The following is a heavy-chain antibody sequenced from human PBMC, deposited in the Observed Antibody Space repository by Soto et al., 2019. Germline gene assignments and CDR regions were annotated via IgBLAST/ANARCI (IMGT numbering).Heavy chain of an antibody. J-gene: IGHJ4*02. D-gene: IGHD3-22*01. V-gene: IGHV1-69*12. CDR1: GGTFSSYA. CDR2: IIPIFGTA. Sequence: QVQLVQSGAEVKKPGSSVRVSCKASGGTFSSYAISWVRQAPGQGLEWMGGIIPIFGTANYAQKFQGRVTINADESTRTAYMGLSSLRSEDTAVYYCARSADSSGYNKHRFDYWGQGTLVTVSS. CDR3: ARSADSSGYNKHRFDY.